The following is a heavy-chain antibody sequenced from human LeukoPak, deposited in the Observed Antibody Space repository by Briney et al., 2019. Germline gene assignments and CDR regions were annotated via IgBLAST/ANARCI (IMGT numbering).Heavy chain of an antibody. J-gene: IGHJ1*01. CDR1: GHTLRDLS. CDR2: YDPEDDER. Sequence: ASLKVSCKAFGHTLRDLSIHWVRQAPGKGLEWMGGYDPEDDERIYSEKLLGRVTLTEDTSTDTAYMELTSLRSDDTGVYYCSTETAGNYWGQGTLVTVSS. D-gene: IGHD3-10*01. CDR3: STETAGNY. V-gene: IGHV1-24*01.